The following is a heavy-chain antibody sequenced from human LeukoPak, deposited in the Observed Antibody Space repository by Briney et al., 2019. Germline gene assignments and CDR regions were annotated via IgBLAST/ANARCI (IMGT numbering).Heavy chain of an antibody. CDR2: IYSGGST. D-gene: IGHD3-22*01. CDR3: AGTYYYDSSGYYPGDY. V-gene: IGHV3-66*01. Sequence: GGSLRLSCAASGFTVSSNYMSWVRQAPGKGLEWVSVIYSGGSTYYADSVKGRFTISRDNSKNTLYLQMNSLRAEDTAVYYCAGTYYYDSSGYYPGDYWGQGTLVTASS. CDR1: GFTVSSNY. J-gene: IGHJ4*02.